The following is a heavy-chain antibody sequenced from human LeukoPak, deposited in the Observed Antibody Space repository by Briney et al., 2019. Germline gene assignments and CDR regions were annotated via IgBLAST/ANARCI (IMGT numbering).Heavy chain of an antibody. Sequence: GGSLRLSCAASGFTFSSYSMNWVRQAPGKGLEWVSSISTSSSYIYYADSVKARFTISRDNSQNTVSLQLNNLRIEDTALYYCAKTSLSDPSGHYYYMDVWGKGTTVTVSS. CDR2: ISTSSSYI. V-gene: IGHV3-21*01. D-gene: IGHD3-3*01. CDR1: GFTFSSYS. CDR3: AKTSLSDPSGHYYYMDV. J-gene: IGHJ6*03.